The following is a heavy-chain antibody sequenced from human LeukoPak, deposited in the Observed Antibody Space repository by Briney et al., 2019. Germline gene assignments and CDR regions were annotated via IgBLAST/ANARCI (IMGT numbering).Heavy chain of an antibody. CDR1: GFSFSSYE. CDR2: ISGSGTYT. Sequence: PGGSLRLSCAASGFSFSSYEMNWVRQAPGKGPEWVSSISGSGTYTYYADSVKGRFTISRDNAKNSLYLQMNSLRAEDTAVYYCARDVVGSTYLYWGQGTLVTVSS. V-gene: IGHV3-21*01. J-gene: IGHJ4*02. CDR3: ARDVVGSTYLY. D-gene: IGHD1-26*01.